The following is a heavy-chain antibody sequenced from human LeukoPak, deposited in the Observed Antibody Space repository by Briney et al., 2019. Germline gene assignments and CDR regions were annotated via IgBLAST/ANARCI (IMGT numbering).Heavy chain of an antibody. CDR3: ATGDGWSFID. J-gene: IGHJ4*02. Sequence: PGGSLRLSCAASGFTFSGYNVNWVRQAPGKGLEWVSSISRTSTDIHYADSVRGRFTISRDNAKNSLYLQMNSLRVEDTAVYYCATGDGWSFIDWGQGTLVTVSS. D-gene: IGHD5-24*01. V-gene: IGHV3-21*01. CDR2: ISRTSTDI. CDR1: GFTFSGYN.